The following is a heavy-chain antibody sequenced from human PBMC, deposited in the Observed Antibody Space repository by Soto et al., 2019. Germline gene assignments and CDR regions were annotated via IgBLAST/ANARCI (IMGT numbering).Heavy chain of an antibody. D-gene: IGHD3-16*01. CDR1: GFTFSSYD. J-gene: IGHJ4*02. V-gene: IGHV3-13*01. CDR3: ARGADGFDY. CDR2: IGTAGDT. Sequence: EVQLVESGGDLVQPGGSLRLSCAASGFTFSSYDFHWVRQATGKGLEWVSGIGTAGDTYYAGSVKGRFIMSRENAKNSLYLQMNSLRAGDTAVSYCARGADGFDYWGQGTLVTVSS.